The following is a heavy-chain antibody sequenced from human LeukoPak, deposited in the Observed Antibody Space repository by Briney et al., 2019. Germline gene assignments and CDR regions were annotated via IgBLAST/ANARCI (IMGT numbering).Heavy chain of an antibody. CDR1: GYTFTSYA. D-gene: IGHD3-10*01. CDR2: INTNTRNP. J-gene: IGHJ4*02. Sequence: ASVKVSCKASGYTFTSYAINWVRQAPGQGLEWMGWINTNTRNPTYAQGFTGRFVFSFDTSVSTAYLQMSSLKAEDSAVYYCARGVRLWSGKLWPFDYWGLGPLSPSPQ. V-gene: IGHV7-4-1*02. CDR3: ARGVRLWSGKLWPFDY.